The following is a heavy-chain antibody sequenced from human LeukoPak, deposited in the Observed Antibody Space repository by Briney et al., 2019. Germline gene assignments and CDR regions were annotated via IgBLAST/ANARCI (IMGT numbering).Heavy chain of an antibody. D-gene: IGHD4-17*01. CDR3: ARGYGDRYYYGMDV. CDR2: IYYSGST. V-gene: IGHV4-61*08. Sequence: PSQTLSLTCNVSGGSISSGGYYWSWIRQAPGKGLEWIGYIYYSGSTNYNPSLKSRVTISVDTSKNQFSLKLSSVTAADTAVYYCARGYGDRYYYGMDVWGQGTTVTVSS. J-gene: IGHJ6*02. CDR1: GGSISSGGYY.